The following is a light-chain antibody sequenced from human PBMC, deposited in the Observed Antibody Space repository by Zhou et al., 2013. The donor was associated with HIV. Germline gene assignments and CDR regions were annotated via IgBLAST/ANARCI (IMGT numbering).Light chain of an antibody. CDR1: QSVSSF. J-gene: IGKJ4*01. Sequence: ETVLTQSPGTLSLSPGERATLSCRASQSVSSFLAWYQHKPGQAPRLLIYGASSRATGIPDRFSGSGSGTDFTLTISRLEPEDFAVYYCQQYGSSPLTFGGGTKVELK. CDR2: GAS. V-gene: IGKV3-20*01. CDR3: QQYGSSPLT.